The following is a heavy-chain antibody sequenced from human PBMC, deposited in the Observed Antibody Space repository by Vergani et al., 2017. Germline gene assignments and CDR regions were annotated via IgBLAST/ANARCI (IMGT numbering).Heavy chain of an antibody. J-gene: IGHJ6*02. Sequence: VQLVQSGAEVKKPGESLRISCKGSGYSFTSYWISWVRQMPGKGLEWMGRIDPSDSYTNYSPSFQGHVTISADKSISTAYLQWSSLKASDTAMYYCARRGRDDYGDYVSYYGMDVWSQGTTVTVSS. D-gene: IGHD4-17*01. CDR2: IDPSDSYT. CDR1: GYSFTSYW. CDR3: ARRGRDDYGDYVSYYGMDV. V-gene: IGHV5-10-1*01.